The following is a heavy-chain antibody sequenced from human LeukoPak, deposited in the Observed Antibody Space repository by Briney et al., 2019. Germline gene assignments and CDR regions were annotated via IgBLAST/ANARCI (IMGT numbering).Heavy chain of an antibody. CDR1: GYTFTSYY. J-gene: IGHJ4*02. V-gene: IGHV1-46*01. CDR3: ARGAFTMADY. D-gene: IGHD3-10*01. Sequence: GASVKVSCKSSGYTFTSYYMHWVRQAPGQGLAWMGIINPSGGSTSYAQKFQGRVTMTSDTSTSTVYMELSSLRSEDTAVYYCARGAFTMADYWGQGTLVTVSS. CDR2: INPSGGST.